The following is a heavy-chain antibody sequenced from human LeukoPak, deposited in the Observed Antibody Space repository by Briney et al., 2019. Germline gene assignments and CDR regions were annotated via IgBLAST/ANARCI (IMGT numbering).Heavy chain of an antibody. CDR2: ISSSSSTI. CDR1: GFNFGDYA. Sequence: GGSLRLSCTASGFNFGDYAMTWFRQAPGKGLGWVSYISSSSSTIYYADSVKGRFTISRDNAKNSLYLQMNSLRAEDTAVYYCANAASVRAGTYWGQGTLVTVSS. J-gene: IGHJ4*02. D-gene: IGHD3-10*01. CDR3: ANAASVRAGTY. V-gene: IGHV3-48*04.